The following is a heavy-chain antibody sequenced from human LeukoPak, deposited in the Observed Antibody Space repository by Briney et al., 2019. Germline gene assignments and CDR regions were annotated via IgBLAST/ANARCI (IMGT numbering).Heavy chain of an antibody. CDR2: IKQDGSEK. CDR1: GFTFSSYW. CDR3: ARTYSSPYFDY. V-gene: IGHV3-7*01. J-gene: IGHJ4*02. Sequence: GGSLTLSCAASGFTFSSYWMSWVRQAPGKGLEWVANIKQDGSEKYYVDSVKGRFTISRDNAKNSLYLQMNSLRAEDTAVYYCARTYSSPYFDYWGQGTLVTVSS. D-gene: IGHD6-13*01.